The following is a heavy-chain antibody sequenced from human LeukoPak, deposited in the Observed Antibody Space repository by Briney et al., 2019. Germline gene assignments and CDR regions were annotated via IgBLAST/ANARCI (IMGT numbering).Heavy chain of an antibody. CDR3: ARETGPLGDTAMGPFDY. CDR1: GFTFSSYA. CDR2: ISYGGSNK. V-gene: IGHV3-30-3*01. D-gene: IGHD5-18*01. Sequence: GRSLRLSCAASGFTFSSYAMHWVCQAPGKGLEWVAVISYGGSNKYYADSVKGRFTISRDNSKNTLYLQMNSLRAEDTAVYYCARETGPLGDTAMGPFDYWGQGTLVTVSS. J-gene: IGHJ4*02.